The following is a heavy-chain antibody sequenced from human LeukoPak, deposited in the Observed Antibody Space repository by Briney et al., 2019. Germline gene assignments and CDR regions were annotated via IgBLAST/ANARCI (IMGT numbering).Heavy chain of an antibody. CDR3: ARSFSEKYYFES. J-gene: IGHJ4*02. V-gene: IGHV4-61*02. CDR2: IYASGKT. D-gene: IGHD1-26*01. Sequence: SQTLSLTCTVSGDSISRGRYYWSWVRQPAGKELEWIGRIYASGKTDYNPYTPSLKSRVAMSLDTSKNQVSLYLTSVTAADTAMYFCARSFSEKYYFESWGQGTLVTVSS. CDR1: GDSISRGRYY.